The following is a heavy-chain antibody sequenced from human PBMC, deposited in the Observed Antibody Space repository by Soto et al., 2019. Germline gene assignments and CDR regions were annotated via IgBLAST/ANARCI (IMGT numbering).Heavy chain of an antibody. J-gene: IGHJ6*02. Sequence: GGSLRLSCAACGFTFSSYAMSWVHQAQGKGLEWVSAISGSGGSTYYADSVKGRFTISRDNSKNTLYLQMNSLRAEDTAVYYCAKGGDLDYYYGMDVWGQGTTVTVSS. CDR1: GFTFSSYA. CDR3: AKGGDLDYYYGMDV. D-gene: IGHD3-16*01. CDR2: ISGSGGST. V-gene: IGHV3-23*01.